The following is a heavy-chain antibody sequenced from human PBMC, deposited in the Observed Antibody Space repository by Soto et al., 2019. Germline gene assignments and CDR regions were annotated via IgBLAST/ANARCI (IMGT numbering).Heavy chain of an antibody. J-gene: IGHJ4*02. V-gene: IGHV4-39*01. D-gene: IGHD6-6*01. CDR2: IYYSGST. CDR1: GGSISSSSYY. Sequence: SETLSLTCTVSGGSISSSSYYWGWIRQPPGKGLEWIATIYYSGSTYYNPSLKSRVTISVDTSKNQFSLKVNSVTAADTAVYYCARLGYSTSSCFDYWGQGTLVTVSS. CDR3: ARLGYSTSSCFDY.